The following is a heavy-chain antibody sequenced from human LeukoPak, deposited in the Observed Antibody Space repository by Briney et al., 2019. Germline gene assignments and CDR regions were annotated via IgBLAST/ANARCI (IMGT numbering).Heavy chain of an antibody. J-gene: IGHJ5*02. CDR2: INPNSGGT. CDR3: ARGRFLEWPREPGWFDP. D-gene: IGHD3-3*01. Sequence: VASVKVSCKASGYTFTGYYMHWVRQAPGQGLEWMGWINPNSGGTNYAQKFQGRVTMTRDTSISTAYMELSRLRSDDTAVYYCARGRFLEWPREPGWFDPWGQGTLVTVSS. V-gene: IGHV1-2*02. CDR1: GYTFTGYY.